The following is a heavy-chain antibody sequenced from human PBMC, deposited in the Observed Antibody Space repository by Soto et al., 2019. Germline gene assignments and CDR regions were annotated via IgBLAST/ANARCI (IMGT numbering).Heavy chain of an antibody. D-gene: IGHD1-1*01. Sequence: GGSLRLSCAASGFTFSSYGMHWVRQAPGKGLEWVAVISYDGSNKYYADSVKGRFTISRDNSKNTLYLQMNSLRAEDTAVYYCAKDRAGTADYWGQGTLVTVSS. CDR3: AKDRAGTADY. CDR1: GFTFSSYG. CDR2: ISYDGSNK. V-gene: IGHV3-30*18. J-gene: IGHJ4*02.